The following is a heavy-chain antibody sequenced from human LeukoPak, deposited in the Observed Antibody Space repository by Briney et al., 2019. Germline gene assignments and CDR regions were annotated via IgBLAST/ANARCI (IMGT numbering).Heavy chain of an antibody. V-gene: IGHV3-21*01. J-gene: IGHJ3*02. D-gene: IGHD1-26*01. CDR3: ARDMGALKRGAFDI. CDR2: ISSSSSYI. CDR1: GFTFSSYS. Sequence: GESLRLSCAASGFTFSSYSMNWVRQAPGKGLEWVSSISSSSSYIYYADSVKGRFTISRDNAKNSLYLQMNSLRAEDTAVYYCARDMGALKRGAFDIWGQGTMVTVSS.